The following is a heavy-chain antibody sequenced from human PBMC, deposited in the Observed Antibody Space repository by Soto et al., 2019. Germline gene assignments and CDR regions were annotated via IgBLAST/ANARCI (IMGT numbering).Heavy chain of an antibody. CDR1: GYSFTSYW. V-gene: IGHV5-10-1*01. Sequence: ESLKISCKGSGYSFTSYWISWVRQMPGKGLEWMGRIDPSDSYSTYSPSFQGHVTISADKSISTAYLQWSSLKASDTAIYYCARRGPVLAGGAPDHYYYGMDVWGQGTTVTVSS. CDR3: ARRGPVLAGGAPDHYYYGMDV. D-gene: IGHD3-3*02. J-gene: IGHJ6*02. CDR2: IDPSDSYS.